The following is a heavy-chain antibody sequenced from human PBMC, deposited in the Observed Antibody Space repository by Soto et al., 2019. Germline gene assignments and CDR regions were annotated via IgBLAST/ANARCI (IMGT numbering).Heavy chain of an antibody. CDR3: ARTRGGYRYYFEY. J-gene: IGHJ4*02. CDR2: MNPNSGNT. D-gene: IGHD3-16*01. CDR1: GYTFTSYD. V-gene: IGHV1-8*01. Sequence: ASVKVSCKASGYTFTSYDINWVRQATLQVLEWMVCMNPNSGNTGYAQKFQGRVTMTRNTYISTAYMELSSLRSEDTAVYYCARTRGGYRYYFEYWGQGTLVTGSS.